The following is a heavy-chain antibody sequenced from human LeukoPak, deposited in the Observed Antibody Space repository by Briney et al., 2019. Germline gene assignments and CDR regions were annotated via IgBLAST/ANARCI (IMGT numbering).Heavy chain of an antibody. D-gene: IGHD4-17*01. CDR3: ARGILRLHGDYPYYFDY. V-gene: IGHV3-21*01. CDR1: GFTFSSYS. Sequence: GGSLRLSCAASGFTFSSYSMNWVRQAPGKGLEWVSSISSSSSYIYYADSVKGRFTISRDNAKNSLYLQMNSLRAEDTAVYYCARGILRLHGDYPYYFDYWGQGTLVTVSS. CDR2: ISSSSSYI. J-gene: IGHJ4*02.